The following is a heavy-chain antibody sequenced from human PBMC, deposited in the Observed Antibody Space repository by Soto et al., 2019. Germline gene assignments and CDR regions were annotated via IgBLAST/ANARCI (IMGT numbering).Heavy chain of an antibody. CDR1: GFTFSGYA. J-gene: IGHJ4*02. V-gene: IGHV3-23*01. CDR2: ISGSGGST. Sequence: GGSLRLSCAASGFTFSGYAMNWVRQAPGKGLEWVSAISGSGGSTYYADSVKGRFTISRDNSKNTLYLQVNSLRAEDTALYYCAKGLEDFWSGYYSRLFDYWGRGTLVTVSS. D-gene: IGHD3-3*01. CDR3: AKGLEDFWSGYYSRLFDY.